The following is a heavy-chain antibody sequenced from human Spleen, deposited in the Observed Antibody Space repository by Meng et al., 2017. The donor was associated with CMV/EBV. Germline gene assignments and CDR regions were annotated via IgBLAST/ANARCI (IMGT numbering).Heavy chain of an antibody. Sequence: CKASGYNFTDYYIHWVPQAPGQGLEWLGRINPNSGGTNSAQKFQGRVTMTRDTSISTAYMELSRLRSDDTAVYYCASCIAVAGTSFDYWGQGTLVTVSS. J-gene: IGHJ4*02. CDR3: ASCIAVAGTSFDY. CDR2: INPNSGGT. V-gene: IGHV1-2*06. CDR1: GYNFTDYY. D-gene: IGHD6-19*01.